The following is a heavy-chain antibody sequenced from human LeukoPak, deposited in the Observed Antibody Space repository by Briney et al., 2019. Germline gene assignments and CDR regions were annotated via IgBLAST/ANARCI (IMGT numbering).Heavy chain of an antibody. CDR3: AEGVRWYYDILTGYPPERAFDI. D-gene: IGHD3-9*01. J-gene: IGHJ3*02. V-gene: IGHV3-23*01. CDR1: GFPLSSYA. Sequence: PGGSLRLSCAASGFPLSSYAMSSVRQAPGKGLEWVSAISGSGGRTSYADSVKGRFTIYRDHSKNRLYQQMNSLRDEDTAVYDGAEGVRWYYDILTGYPPERAFDIWGQGTMVTVSS. CDR2: ISGSGGRT.